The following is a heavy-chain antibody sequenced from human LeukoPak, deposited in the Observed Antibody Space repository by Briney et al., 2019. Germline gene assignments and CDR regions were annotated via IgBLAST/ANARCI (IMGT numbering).Heavy chain of an antibody. CDR2: INHSGSS. CDR1: GGSFRGFY. D-gene: IGHD2-21*02. Sequence: SETLSLTCAVYGGSFRGFYWTWIRQSPGKGLEWIGEINHSGSSSYNPSLKSRIMISVDMSKNQFSLKVRSVTAADTAVYYCARSHCGGDCYSSRWQILYGYYYYYMDVWGTGTTVTVSS. V-gene: IGHV4-34*01. J-gene: IGHJ6*03. CDR3: ARSHCGGDCYSSRWQILYGYYYYYMDV.